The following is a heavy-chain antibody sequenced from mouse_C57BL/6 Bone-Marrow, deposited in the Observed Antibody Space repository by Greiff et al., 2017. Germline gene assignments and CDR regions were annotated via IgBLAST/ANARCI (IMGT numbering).Heavy chain of an antibody. CDR3: ARGERNSLYWYFDV. CDR2: IDPSDSYT. Sequence: QVQLQQPGAELVMPGASVKLSCKASGYTFTSYWMHWVKQRPGQGLEWIGEIDPSDSYTNYNQKFKGKSTLTVDKSSSTAYMQLSSLTSEDSAVYYCARGERNSLYWYFDVWGTGTTVTVSS. CDR1: GYTFTSYW. V-gene: IGHV1-69*01. J-gene: IGHJ1*03.